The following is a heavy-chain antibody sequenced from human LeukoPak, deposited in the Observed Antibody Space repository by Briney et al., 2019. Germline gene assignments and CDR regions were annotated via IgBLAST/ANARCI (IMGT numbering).Heavy chain of an antibody. CDR3: ARVAVTTAVYYYYYMDV. J-gene: IGHJ6*03. V-gene: IGHV3-7*04. D-gene: IGHD4-23*01. CDR1: GFTFSSYW. Sequence: PAGSLRLSCAASGFTFSSYWMSWLRQAPGQGLVWVADIKQDGSEIYYVDSVKGRFTTYRDNAKNSLYLQMNSLRAEDTAVYYCARVAVTTAVYYYYYMDVWGKGTTVTISS. CDR2: IKQDGSEI.